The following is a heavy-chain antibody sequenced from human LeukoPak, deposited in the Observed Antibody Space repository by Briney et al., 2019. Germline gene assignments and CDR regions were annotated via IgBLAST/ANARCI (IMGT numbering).Heavy chain of an antibody. V-gene: IGHV1-18*01. D-gene: IGHD6-13*01. CDR3: ARDSSSWYAYSHYYMDV. Sequence: ASVKVSCKASGYTFTSYGISWVRQAPGQGLEWMGWISAYNGNTNYAQKLQGRVTMTTDTSTSTAYMELRSLRSDDTAVYYCARDSSSWYAYSHYYMDVWGKGTTVTVSS. CDR2: ISAYNGNT. CDR1: GYTFTSYG. J-gene: IGHJ6*03.